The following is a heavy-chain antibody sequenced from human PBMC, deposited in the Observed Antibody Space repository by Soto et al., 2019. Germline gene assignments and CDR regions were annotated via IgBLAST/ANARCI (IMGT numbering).Heavy chain of an antibody. D-gene: IGHD2-8*01. CDR3: AKDRGVVLMVSAIKHFDI. CDR2: ISYDGSNK. J-gene: IGHJ3*02. CDR1: GFTFSSYG. Sequence: GGSLRLSCAASGFTFSSYGMHWVRQAPGKGLEWVAVISYDGSNKYYADSVKGRFTISRDNSKNTLYLQMNSLRAEDTAVYYCAKDRGVVLMVSAIKHFDIWGQGTMVTVSS. V-gene: IGHV3-30*18.